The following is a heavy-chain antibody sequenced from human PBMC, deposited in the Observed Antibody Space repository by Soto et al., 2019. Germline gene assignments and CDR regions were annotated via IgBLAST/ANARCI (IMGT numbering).Heavy chain of an antibody. CDR3: ARMKLARLDH. Sequence: QVQLLQSGTEVKRPGSSVKVSCRASGVSFNSYGFAWVRQAPGRGREWVGKINPASQLRNYQQSLQGRVTITADTSTRTAYMELSGLTSEDTAVYYCARMKLARLDHWGQGTLVTVS. CDR1: GVSFNSYG. CDR2: INPASQLR. J-gene: IGHJ4*02. V-gene: IGHV1-69*09.